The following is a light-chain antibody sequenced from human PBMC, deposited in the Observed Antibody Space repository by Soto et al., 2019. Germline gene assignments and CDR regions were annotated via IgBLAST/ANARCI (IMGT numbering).Light chain of an antibody. CDR3: SSYTSTRTLYV. CDR2: DVS. CDR1: SSDIGGYNY. J-gene: IGLJ1*01. V-gene: IGLV2-14*03. Sequence: QSALTQPASVSGSPGQSITISCTGTSSDIGGYNYVSWYQQLPGKVPKLIIYDVSNRPSGVSDRFSGSKSGNAASLTISGLQAEDEDDYYCSSYTSTRTLYVFGTGTKVTVL.